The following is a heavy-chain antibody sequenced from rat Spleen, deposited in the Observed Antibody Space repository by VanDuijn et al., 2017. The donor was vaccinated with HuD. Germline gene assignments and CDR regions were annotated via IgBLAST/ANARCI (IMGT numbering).Heavy chain of an antibody. CDR1: GFSLISNG. Sequence: QVQLKESGPGLVQPSQTLSLTCTVSGFSLISNGVSWVRQPPGKGLEWMGRIQSGGSTDYNSALKSRLSISRDTSKCQVFLKMNSLQSEDTALYFFSRDEYRYNWCFGYWGQGTLVPVSS. D-gene: IGHD1-5*01. J-gene: IGHJ3*01. CDR3: SRDEYRYNWCFGY. CDR2: IQSGGST. V-gene: IGHV2-1*01.